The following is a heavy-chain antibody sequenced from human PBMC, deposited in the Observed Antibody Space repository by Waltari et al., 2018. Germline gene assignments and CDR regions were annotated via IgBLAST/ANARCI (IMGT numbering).Heavy chain of an antibody. V-gene: IGHV4-61*09. CDR2: IYTSGST. CDR3: ARSALSSSWYGY. CDR1: GGSISSGSYY. Sequence: QVQLQESGPGLVKPSQTLSLTCTVSGGSISSGSYYWSWIRQPAGKGLEWIGYIYTSGSTNYNPPLKSRVTISVDTSKNQFSLKLSSVTAADTAVYYCARSALSSSWYGYWGQGTLVTVSS. J-gene: IGHJ4*02. D-gene: IGHD6-13*01.